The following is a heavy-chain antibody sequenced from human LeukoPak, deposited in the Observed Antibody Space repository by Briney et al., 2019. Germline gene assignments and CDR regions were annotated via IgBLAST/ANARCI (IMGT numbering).Heavy chain of an antibody. CDR2: ISAYIGNT. Sequence: ASVKVSCKASGYSFTSYGISWVRQAPGHALGWMGGISAYIGNTNYAQKLQGRVTMTTDTSTSTAYLEPRSLRSDDTAVYYCARGLFGSSSYKNFDYWGQGTLVTVSS. J-gene: IGHJ4*02. D-gene: IGHD6-13*01. CDR3: ARGLFGSSSYKNFDY. V-gene: IGHV1-18*01. CDR1: GYSFTSYG.